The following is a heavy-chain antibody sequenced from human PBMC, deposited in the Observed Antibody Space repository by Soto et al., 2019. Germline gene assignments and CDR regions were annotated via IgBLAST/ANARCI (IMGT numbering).Heavy chain of an antibody. J-gene: IGHJ4*02. V-gene: IGHV3-23*01. CDR1: GFPFTSYA. CDR2: ISGSGATT. Sequence: PGGSLRLSCAASGFPFTSYAMSWVRQAPGKGLEWVSSISGSGATTFYADSVKGRFTISRDNSKNTLYLQMNSLRAEDTAVYYCAKDPLYCTNGVCYTGLLDYWGQGTLVTVSS. CDR3: AKDPLYCTNGVCYTGLLDY. D-gene: IGHD2-8*01.